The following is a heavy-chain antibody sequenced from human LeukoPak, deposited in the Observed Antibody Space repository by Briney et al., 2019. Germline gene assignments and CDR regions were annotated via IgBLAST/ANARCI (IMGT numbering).Heavy chain of an antibody. CDR2: INPNSGGT. V-gene: IGHV1-2*02. Sequence: ASVKVSCKASGYTFTGYYMHWVRQAPGQGLEWIGWINPNSGGTDYAQKSQGRVTMTRDTSISTAYMELSRLRSDDTAVYYCAHIGVQYYFDYWGQGTLVTVSS. CDR1: GYTFTGYY. D-gene: IGHD3-10*01. CDR3: AHIGVQYYFDY. J-gene: IGHJ4*02.